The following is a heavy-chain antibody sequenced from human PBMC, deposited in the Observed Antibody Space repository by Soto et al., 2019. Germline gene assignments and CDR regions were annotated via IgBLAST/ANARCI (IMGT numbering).Heavy chain of an antibody. D-gene: IGHD2-2*01. J-gene: IGHJ6*02. Sequence: PSETLSLTCTVSGGSISSGDYYWSWLRQPPGKGLEWIGYIYYSGSTSYNASLKSRTSISADPSNNQFSLKLHSLTAADTAVYFCGTMPIVVEPAPMDVWGPGTSVTVS. V-gene: IGHV4-30-4*01. CDR2: IYYSGST. CDR1: GGSISSGDYY. CDR3: GTMPIVVEPAPMDV.